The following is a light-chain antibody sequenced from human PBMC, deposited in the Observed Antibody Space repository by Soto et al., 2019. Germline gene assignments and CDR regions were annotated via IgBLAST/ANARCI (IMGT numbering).Light chain of an antibody. V-gene: IGLV2-23*01. CDR1: SSNVGTYDL. J-gene: IGLJ2*01. CDR2: EGT. Sequence: QSALTQPASVSASPGQSITISCTGTSSNVGTYDLVSWYQHHPDKAPKLIIYEGTKRPSGISSRFSGSKSGNTASLTFSGLQADDDADYYCCSFAVGAALVFGGGTKVTVL. CDR3: CSFAVGAALV.